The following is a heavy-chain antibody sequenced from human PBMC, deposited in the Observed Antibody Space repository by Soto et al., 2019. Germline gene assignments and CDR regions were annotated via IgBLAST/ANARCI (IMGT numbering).Heavy chain of an antibody. CDR2: VYGGGNGA. Sequence: EMQLLESGGGLVQPGGSLRLSCAASGSTFSNFAMTWVRQAPGKGLEWVSGVYGGGNGALYADSVKGRFIISRDNSKHALYLPMNSLRAGDTAVYYCAKFEGALHHNYHMDVWGQGTTVTVSS. CDR1: GSTFSNFA. CDR3: AKFEGALHHNYHMDV. J-gene: IGHJ6*03. D-gene: IGHD3-9*01. V-gene: IGHV3-23*01.